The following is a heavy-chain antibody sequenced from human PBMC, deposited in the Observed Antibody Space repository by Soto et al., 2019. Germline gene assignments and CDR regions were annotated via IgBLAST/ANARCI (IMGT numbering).Heavy chain of an antibody. CDR3: AGLEYSSSWYANYYYYYGMDV. J-gene: IGHJ6*02. V-gene: IGHV4-39*01. CDR1: GGSISSSSYY. CDR2: IYYSGST. D-gene: IGHD6-13*01. Sequence: PSETLSLTCTVSGGSISSSSYYWGWIRQPPGKGLEWIGSIYYSGSTYYNPSLKSRVTISVDTSKNQFSLKLSSVTAADTAVYYCAGLEYSSSWYANYYYYYGMDVWGQGTTVTVSS.